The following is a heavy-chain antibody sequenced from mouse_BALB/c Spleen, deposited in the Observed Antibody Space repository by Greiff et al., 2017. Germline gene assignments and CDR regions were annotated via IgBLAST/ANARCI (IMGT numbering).Heavy chain of an antibody. Sequence: QVQLKQSGAELVKPGASVKLSCKASGYTFTSYYMYWVKQRPGQGLEWIGEINPSNGGTNFNEKFKSKATLTVDKSSSTAYMQLSSLTSEDSAVYYCTRTFYYGNYAWFAYWGQGTLVTVSA. CDR2: INPSNGGT. V-gene: IGHV1S81*02. D-gene: IGHD2-1*01. J-gene: IGHJ3*01. CDR3: TRTFYYGNYAWFAY. CDR1: GYTFTSYY.